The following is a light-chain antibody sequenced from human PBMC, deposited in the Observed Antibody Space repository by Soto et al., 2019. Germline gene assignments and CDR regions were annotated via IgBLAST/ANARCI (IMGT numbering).Light chain of an antibody. CDR3: QQYGSSPPWT. CDR2: GAS. Sequence: EIVLTQSPGTLSLSPGERATLSCRASQSVSSSYLAWYQQQPGQAPRLLIYGASSRAPGIPDRFSGSGSGTDFNLTISRLEPEDFAVYYCQQYGSSPPWTFGQGTKVEIK. J-gene: IGKJ1*01. V-gene: IGKV3-20*01. CDR1: QSVSSSY.